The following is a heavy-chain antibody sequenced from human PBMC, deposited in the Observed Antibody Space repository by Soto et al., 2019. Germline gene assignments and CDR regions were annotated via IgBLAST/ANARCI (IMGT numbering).Heavy chain of an antibody. V-gene: IGHV1-46*03. CDR2: INTSGGST. D-gene: IGHD6-13*01. Sequence: QVQLVPSGAEVKKPGASVKVSCKASGYTFTSYYMHWVRQAPGQGLEWMGIINTSGGSTSYAQKFQGRVTMTRDTSTSTVYMELSSLRSEYTAVYYCAIRPSTRAAGYYFDYWGQGTLVTVSS. CDR3: AIRPSTRAAGYYFDY. J-gene: IGHJ4*02. CDR1: GYTFTSYY.